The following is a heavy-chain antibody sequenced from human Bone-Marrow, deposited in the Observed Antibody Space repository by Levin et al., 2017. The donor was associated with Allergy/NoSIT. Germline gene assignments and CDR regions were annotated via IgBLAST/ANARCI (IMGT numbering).Heavy chain of an antibody. CDR2: ISGVNGGT. V-gene: IGHV3-23*01. CDR1: GFTFSSFA. CDR3: AKDGDAAYQRVG. J-gene: IGHJ4*02. Sequence: VASVKVSCAASGFTFSSFAMTWVRQAPGKGLEWVSGISGVNGGTYYADSVKGRFTISRDNSKNRLYLQMNSLRAEDTAVYYCAKDGDAAYQRVGWGQGTLVTVSS. D-gene: IGHD1-26*01.